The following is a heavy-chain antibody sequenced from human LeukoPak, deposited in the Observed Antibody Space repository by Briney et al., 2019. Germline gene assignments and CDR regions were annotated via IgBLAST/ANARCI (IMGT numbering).Heavy chain of an antibody. CDR1: GGSISSYY. CDR2: VYTSGST. D-gene: IGHD1-7*01. Sequence: ASETLSLTCTVSGGSISSYYWSWIRQPPGKGLEWIGRVYTSGSTHYNPSLKTRLTMSVDTSKNQFSLKLSSVTAADTAVYYCARLITETTTAFDIWGQGTMVTVSS. J-gene: IGHJ3*02. CDR3: ARLITETTTAFDI. V-gene: IGHV4-4*07.